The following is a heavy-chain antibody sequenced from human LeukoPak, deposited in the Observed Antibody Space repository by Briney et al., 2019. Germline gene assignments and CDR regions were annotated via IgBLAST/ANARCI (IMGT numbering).Heavy chain of an antibody. CDR1: GGSISSYY. J-gene: IGHJ3*02. CDR3: ATHYYDSSGYLGIDAFDI. D-gene: IGHD3-22*01. CDR2: IYYSGST. V-gene: IGHV4-59*08. Sequence: SETLSLTCTVSGGSISSYYWSWIRQPPGKGLEWIGYIYYSGSTSYNPSLKSRVTISVDTSKNQFSLKLSSVTAADTAVYHCATHYYDSSGYLGIDAFDIWGQGTMVTVSS.